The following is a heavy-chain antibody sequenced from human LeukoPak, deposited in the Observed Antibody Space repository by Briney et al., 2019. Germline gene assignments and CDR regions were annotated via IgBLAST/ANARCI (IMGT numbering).Heavy chain of an antibody. D-gene: IGHD5-18*01. V-gene: IGHV3-21*01. CDR1: GFTFSSYS. Sequence: PGGSLRLSCAASGFTFSSYSMNWVRQAPGKGLEWVSSISSSSSYIYYADSVKGRFTISRDNAKNSLYLQMNSLRAEDTAVYYCARDSTWIQLWKFDYWGQGTLVTVSS. J-gene: IGHJ4*02. CDR3: ARDSTWIQLWKFDY. CDR2: ISSSSSYI.